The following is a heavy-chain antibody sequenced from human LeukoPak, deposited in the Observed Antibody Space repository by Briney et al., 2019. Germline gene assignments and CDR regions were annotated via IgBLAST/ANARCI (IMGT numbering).Heavy chain of an antibody. CDR2: INPSGVST. V-gene: IGHV1-46*01. J-gene: IGHJ6*03. CDR3: ARGQRPYYDILTGWSVDGYYYYYMDV. D-gene: IGHD3-9*01. Sequence: ASVKVSCKASGYTFTSYYMHWVRQAPGQGLEWMGIINPSGVSTSYAQKFQGRVTITADKSTSTAYMELSSLRSEDTAVYYCARGQRPYYDILTGWSVDGYYYYYMDVWGKGTTVTVSS. CDR1: GYTFTSYY.